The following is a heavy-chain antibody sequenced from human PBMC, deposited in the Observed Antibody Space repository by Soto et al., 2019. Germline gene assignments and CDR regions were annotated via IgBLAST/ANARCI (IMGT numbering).Heavy chain of an antibody. CDR2: FDPEDGET. CDR1: GYPLTELS. V-gene: IGHV1-24*01. Sequence: ASVKLSCKVSGYPLTELSMHWVRQAPGKGLEWMGGFDPEDGETIYAQKFQGRVTMTEDTSTDTAYMELSSLRSEDTAVYYCATVNVVVPAAIDYYYGMDVWGQGTTVTVSS. D-gene: IGHD2-2*01. J-gene: IGHJ6*02. CDR3: ATVNVVVPAAIDYYYGMDV.